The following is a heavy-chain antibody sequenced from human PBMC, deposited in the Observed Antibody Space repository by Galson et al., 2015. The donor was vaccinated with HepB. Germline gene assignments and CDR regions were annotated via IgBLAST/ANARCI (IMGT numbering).Heavy chain of an antibody. CDR2: INSDGSST. D-gene: IGHD4-23*01. CDR3: ARRSMTTVVTYYYYYYYMDV. CDR1: GFTFSSYW. J-gene: IGHJ6*03. Sequence: SLRLSCAASGFTFSSYWMHWVRQAPGKGLVWVSRINSDGSSTSYADSVKGRFTISRDNAKNTLYLQMNSLRAEDTAVYYCARRSMTTVVTYYYYYYYMDVWGKGTTVTVSS. V-gene: IGHV3-74*01.